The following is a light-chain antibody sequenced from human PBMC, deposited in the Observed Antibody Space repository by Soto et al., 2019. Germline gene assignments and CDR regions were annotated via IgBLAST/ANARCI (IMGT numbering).Light chain of an antibody. J-gene: IGLJ1*01. CDR2: DNN. V-gene: IGLV1-51*01. CDR3: GKRDSSRIGYV. CDR1: NSNIGNNY. Sequence: QSVLTQPPSVSAAPGQRVTISCSGSNSNIGNNYVSWYQQLPGTAPKLLIYDNNKRPSGIPDRFSGSKSGTSATLDITGLQTGDEAEYYCGKRDSSRIGYVFGTGTKVTVL.